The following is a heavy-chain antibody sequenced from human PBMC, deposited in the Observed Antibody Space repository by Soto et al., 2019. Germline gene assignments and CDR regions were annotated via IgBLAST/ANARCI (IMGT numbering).Heavy chain of an antibody. Sequence: ASVKVSCKASGYTFTSYDINWVRQATGQGLEWMGWMNPNSGNTGYAQKFQGRVTMTRNTSISTAYMELSSLRSEDTAVYYCAIGDQYYDFWSGYYFEMDVWGKGTTVTVSS. D-gene: IGHD3-3*01. J-gene: IGHJ6*04. CDR3: AIGDQYYDFWSGYYFEMDV. CDR1: GYTFTSYD. CDR2: MNPNSGNT. V-gene: IGHV1-8*01.